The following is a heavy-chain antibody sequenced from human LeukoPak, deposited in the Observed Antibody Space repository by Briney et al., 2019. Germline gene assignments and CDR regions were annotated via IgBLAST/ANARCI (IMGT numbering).Heavy chain of an antibody. CDR3: AREGVYYDILAAYYRPYYFDF. J-gene: IGHJ4*02. CDR2: INHGGST. CDR1: GXSFSGYY. D-gene: IGHD3-9*01. V-gene: IGHV4-34*01. Sequence: KTSETLSLTCAVYGXSFSGYYGSWIRQPPGKGLEWIGEINHGGSTNYNPSLKSRLTISVDTSKNQFSLKLSSVTAADTAVYYWAREGVYYDILAAYYRPYYFDFWGQGTLVTVYS.